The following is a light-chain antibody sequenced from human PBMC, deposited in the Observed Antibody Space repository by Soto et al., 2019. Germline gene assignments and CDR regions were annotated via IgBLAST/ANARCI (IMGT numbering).Light chain of an antibody. Sequence: NFMLTQPHSVSESPGKTVTIACTHSRGSIASNYVQWYQQRPGSSPTTVIYEDNQRPSGVPDRFSGSIDSSSNSASLTISGLKTEDEADYYCQSYDSSNHAVFGGGTQLTVL. J-gene: IGLJ7*01. CDR3: QSYDSSNHAV. CDR1: RGSIASNY. CDR2: EDN. V-gene: IGLV6-57*01.